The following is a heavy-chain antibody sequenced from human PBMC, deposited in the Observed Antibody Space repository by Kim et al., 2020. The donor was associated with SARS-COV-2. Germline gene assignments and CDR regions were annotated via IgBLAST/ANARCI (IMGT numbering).Heavy chain of an antibody. CDR1: GGSTSTSGYY. Sequence: SETLSLTCPVSGGSTSTSGYYWSWIRQHPGKGLEWVGYIYYSGTTYYNPSPGGRVTITLDSSKNQFSLKLTSLIAADTAVYYWARAWGEYFDSSGYYSHSFGLAVSGQGAPVSVSS. D-gene: IGHD3-22*01. J-gene: IGHJ6*01. CDR2: IYYSGTT. CDR3: ARAWGEYFDSSGYYSHSFGLAV. V-gene: IGHV4-31*03.